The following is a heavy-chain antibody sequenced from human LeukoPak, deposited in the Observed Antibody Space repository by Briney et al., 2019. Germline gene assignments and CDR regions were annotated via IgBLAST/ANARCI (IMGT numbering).Heavy chain of an antibody. V-gene: IGHV3-7*01. CDR1: GFTFSSYW. J-gene: IGHJ4*02. CDR3: ARGPAAGNLLGY. CDR2: IKQDGSEK. Sequence: GGSLRLSCAASGFTFSSYWMSWVRQAPGKGLELVANIKQDGSEKYYVDSVKGRFTISRDNAKNSLFLQVNSLRAEDTAVYYCARGPAAGNLLGYWGQGTLVTVSS. D-gene: IGHD6-19*01.